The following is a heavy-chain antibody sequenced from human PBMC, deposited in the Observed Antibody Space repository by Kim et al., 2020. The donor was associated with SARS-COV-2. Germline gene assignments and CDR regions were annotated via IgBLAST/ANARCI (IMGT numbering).Heavy chain of an antibody. CDR3: ASVFGGSGSYYNSWGFDY. Sequence: SETLSLTCAVSGGSISSSNWWSWVRQPPGKGLEWIGEIYHSGSTNYNPSLKSRVTISVDKSKNQFSLKLSSVTAADTAVYYCASVFGGSGSYYNSWGFDYWGQGTLVTVSS. D-gene: IGHD3-10*01. V-gene: IGHV4-4*02. CDR2: IYHSGST. J-gene: IGHJ4*02. CDR1: GGSISSSNW.